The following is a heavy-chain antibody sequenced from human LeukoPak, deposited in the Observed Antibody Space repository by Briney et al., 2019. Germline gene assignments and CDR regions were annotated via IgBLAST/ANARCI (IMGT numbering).Heavy chain of an antibody. J-gene: IGHJ6*02. V-gene: IGHV1-46*01. CDR1: GYTFTSYY. CDR2: INPSGGST. D-gene: IGHD3-3*01. Sequence: GASVTVSCKASGYTFTSYYMHWVRQAPGQGLEWMGIINPSGGSTSYAQKFQGRVTMTRDTSTSTVYMELSSLRSEDTAVYYCARDGFLEWLFPNYYYYGMDVWGQGTTVTVSS. CDR3: ARDGFLEWLFPNYYYYGMDV.